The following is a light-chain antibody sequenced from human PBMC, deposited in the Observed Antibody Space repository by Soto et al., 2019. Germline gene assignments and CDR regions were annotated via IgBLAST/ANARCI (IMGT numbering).Light chain of an antibody. J-gene: IGLJ3*02. CDR3: AAWDDSLSGHWV. Sequence: QSVLTQPPSASGTPGQRVTISCSGSSSNIGSNFVYWYQQVPGTAPKLLIYYNNQRPSGVPDRVSGSKSGTSASLAISGLRSEDEADYYCAAWDDSLSGHWVFGGGTRSPS. V-gene: IGLV1-47*02. CDR2: YNN. CDR1: SSNIGSNF.